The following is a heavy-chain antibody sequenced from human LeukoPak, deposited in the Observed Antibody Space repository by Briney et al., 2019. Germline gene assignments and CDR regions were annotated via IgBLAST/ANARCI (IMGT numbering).Heavy chain of an antibody. V-gene: IGHV3-74*01. CDR1: GFTFSRYW. Sequence: GGSLRLSCAASGFTFSRYWIHWVRQGPGKGLEWVSRINPDGSTTTYADSVKGRFTISRDNAKNTVYVQMNSLRAEDTAVYYCARDLAPYGSGSYDAFDIWGQGTMVTVSS. D-gene: IGHD3-10*01. J-gene: IGHJ3*02. CDR3: ARDLAPYGSGSYDAFDI. CDR2: INPDGSTT.